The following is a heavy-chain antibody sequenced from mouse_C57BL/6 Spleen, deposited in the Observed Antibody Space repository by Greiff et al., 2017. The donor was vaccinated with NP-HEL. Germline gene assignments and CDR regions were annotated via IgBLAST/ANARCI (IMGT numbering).Heavy chain of an antibody. D-gene: IGHD4-1*01. J-gene: IGHJ3*01. Sequence: EVQLLESGGGLVQPKASLKFSCAASGFTFNTYAMHWVRQAPGQGLEWVALIRSKSSNSETYYAGSVKDTFTISRDDSQSRLYLQMNKLKAEDTAVYYGVREPPANWVFAYWGQGTLVTVSA. CDR2: IRSKSSNSET. V-gene: IGHV10-3*01. CDR3: VREPPANWVFAY. CDR1: GFTFNTYA.